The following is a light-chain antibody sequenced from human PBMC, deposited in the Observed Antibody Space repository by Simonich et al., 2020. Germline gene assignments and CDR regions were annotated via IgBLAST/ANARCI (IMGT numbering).Light chain of an antibody. J-gene: IGLJ3*02. CDR1: GGHSSYD. CDR3: QTWGTGINWV. Sequence: QLVLTQSPSASASLGASVKLTCPLSGGHSSYDIAWHQQQPEQGPRYLMKLNSDGSHSQGDGIPDRLSGSSSGAERYLTSSSLHSEDEADYYCQTWGTGINWVFGGGTKLTVL. CDR2: LNSDGSH. V-gene: IGLV4-69*01.